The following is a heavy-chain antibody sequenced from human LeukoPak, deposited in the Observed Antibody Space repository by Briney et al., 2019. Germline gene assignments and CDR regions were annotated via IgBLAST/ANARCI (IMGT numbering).Heavy chain of an antibody. J-gene: IGHJ4*02. Sequence: ASVKVSCKASVDTFSSYYMHWVRQAPGQGLEWMGIITPSGDSTNYAQKFQGRVTMTRDTSTSTVYMELSSLRSEDTAVYYCAREGFHGRELFPTFDYWGQGTLVTVSS. CDR1: VDTFSSYY. V-gene: IGHV1-46*01. D-gene: IGHD3-10*01. CDR3: AREGFHGRELFPTFDY. CDR2: ITPSGDST.